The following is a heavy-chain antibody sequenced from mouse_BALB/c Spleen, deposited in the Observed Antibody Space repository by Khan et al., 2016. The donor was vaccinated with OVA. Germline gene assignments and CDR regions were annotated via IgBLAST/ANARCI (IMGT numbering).Heavy chain of an antibody. CDR1: GYTFTSYT. CDR2: ITPSSGYT. V-gene: IGHV1-4*01. Sequence: QVRLQQSGAELARPGASVKMSCKASGYTFTSYTMHWVNQRPGQGLEWIGYITPSSGYTNYNQKFKDKATLTADKSSSTAYMQLRSLTSEDSAVYYCAREGAYYRNDGGFAYWGQGTLVTVSA. J-gene: IGHJ3*01. CDR3: AREGAYYRNDGGFAY. D-gene: IGHD2-14*01.